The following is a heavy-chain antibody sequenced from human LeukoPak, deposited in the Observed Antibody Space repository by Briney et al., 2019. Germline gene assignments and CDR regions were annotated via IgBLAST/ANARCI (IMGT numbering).Heavy chain of an antibody. CDR3: ARVAAAGNYYFDY. CDR2: IYYSGST. Sequence: SETLSLTCTVSGGSISSSSYYWGWIRQPPGKGLEWIGSIYYSGSTYYNPSLKSRVTISIDTSKNQFSLKLSSVTAAGTAVYFCARVAAAGNYYFDYWGQGTLVTVSS. V-gene: IGHV4-39*07. D-gene: IGHD6-13*01. CDR1: GGSISSSSYY. J-gene: IGHJ4*02.